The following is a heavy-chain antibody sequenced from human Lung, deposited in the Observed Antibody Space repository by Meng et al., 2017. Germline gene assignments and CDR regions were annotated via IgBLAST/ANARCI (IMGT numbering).Heavy chain of an antibody. J-gene: IGHJ4*02. CDR3: ATGAAAADH. D-gene: IGHD6-13*01. Sequence: VAGGGGLVKRGWSLRLSCVASGFSFTDAWMRWVRQAPGKGMEWVGRIKSNSDGGTTDYAAPVKGRFTISRDDSKNTLYLQMNSLITEDTAVYFCATGAAAADHWGQGTLVTVSS. CDR1: GFSFTDAW. V-gene: IGHV3-15*01. CDR2: IKSNSDGGTT.